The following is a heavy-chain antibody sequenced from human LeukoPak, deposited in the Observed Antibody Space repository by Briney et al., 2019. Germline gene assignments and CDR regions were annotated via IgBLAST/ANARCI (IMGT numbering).Heavy chain of an antibody. D-gene: IGHD6-19*01. CDR2: IYTSGST. V-gene: IGHV4-4*07. J-gene: IGHJ3*02. Sequence: PSETLSLTCTVSGGSISSYYWSWIRQPAGKGLEWIGRIYTSGSTNYNPSLKSRVTMSVDTSKNQFSLKLSSVTAADTAVYYCARDRYSSGWYASAPDAFDIWGQGTMVNVSS. CDR1: GGSISSYY. CDR3: ARDRYSSGWYASAPDAFDI.